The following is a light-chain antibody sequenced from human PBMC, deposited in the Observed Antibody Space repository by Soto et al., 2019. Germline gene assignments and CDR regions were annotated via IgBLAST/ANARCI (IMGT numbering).Light chain of an antibody. CDR2: EAS. J-gene: IGKJ5*01. V-gene: IGKV1-39*01. Sequence: DIQMTQSPSSLSASVGDRVTLPCRASQTISSWLAWYQQKPGKAPKLLIYEASTLKSGVPSRFSGSGAGTDFTLTISSLQPEDSATYYCQQSYSTPGTFGQGTRLDI. CDR1: QTISSW. CDR3: QQSYSTPGT.